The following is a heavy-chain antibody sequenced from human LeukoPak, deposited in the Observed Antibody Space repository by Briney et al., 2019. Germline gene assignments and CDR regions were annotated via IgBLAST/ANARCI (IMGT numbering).Heavy chain of an antibody. V-gene: IGHV1-46*01. D-gene: IGHD1-1*01. Sequence: ASVKVSCKASGYRFTNYYIHWVRQAPGQGLGWMGIINISGGTTISAQKFQGRVTMTRDMSTSTVYMELSSLSSEDTAVYYCARDDNGFEFWGQGTLVSVST. CDR3: ARDDNGFEF. CDR2: INISGGTT. J-gene: IGHJ4*02. CDR1: GYRFTNYY.